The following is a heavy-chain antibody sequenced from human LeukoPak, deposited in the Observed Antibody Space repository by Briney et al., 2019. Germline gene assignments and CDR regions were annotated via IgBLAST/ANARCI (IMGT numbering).Heavy chain of an antibody. CDR1: GFTFSSYA. V-gene: IGHV3-30*04. Sequence: GGSLRLSCAASGFTFSSYAMHWVRQAPGKGLEWVAVISYDGSNKYYADSVKGRFTISRDNSKNTLYLQMNSLRAEDTAVYYCARDRTLRDWWGAFDIWGQGTMVTVSS. J-gene: IGHJ3*02. D-gene: IGHD2-8*02. CDR3: ARDRTLRDWWGAFDI. CDR2: ISYDGSNK.